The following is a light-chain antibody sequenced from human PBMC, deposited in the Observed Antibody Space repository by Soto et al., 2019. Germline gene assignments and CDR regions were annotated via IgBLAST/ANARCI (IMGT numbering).Light chain of an antibody. CDR1: RSNIGSNY. CDR2: RNN. V-gene: IGLV1-47*01. Sequence: QSVVTQPPSASGTPGQRVTISCYGSRSNIGSNYVYWYQQLPGTAPKILIYRNNQRPSGVPDRFSGSKSGTSASLAISGLRSEDEADYYCATWDDSLSGWVFGGGTKLTVL. J-gene: IGLJ3*02. CDR3: ATWDDSLSGWV.